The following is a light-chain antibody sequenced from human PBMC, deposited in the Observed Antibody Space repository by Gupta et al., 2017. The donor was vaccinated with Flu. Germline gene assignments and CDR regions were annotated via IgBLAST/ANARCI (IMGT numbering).Light chain of an antibody. CDR2: EVS. CDR1: SSDVGGYNS. V-gene: IGLV2-14*01. Sequence: QSPLTHPASVSGSPGPSIAISCTGTSSDVGGYNSVSWYQQHPGKAPKLRMYEVSNRPSGVSKRVSGSKSGNTASLTISGLQAEDEADYYCSSYTGSSTQVFGTGTKVTVL. J-gene: IGLJ1*01. CDR3: SSYTGSSTQV.